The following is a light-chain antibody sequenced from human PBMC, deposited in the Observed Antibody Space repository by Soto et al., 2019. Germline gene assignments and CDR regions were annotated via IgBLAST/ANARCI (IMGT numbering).Light chain of an antibody. CDR3: QSYDSSPNVV. V-gene: IGLV1-40*01. CDR2: GNS. CDR1: SPNIGAGYD. J-gene: IGLJ2*01. Sequence: QSVLTQPPSVSGAPGQRVTISCTGSSPNIGAGYDVHWYQQLPGTAPKLLIYGNSNRPSGVPDRFSGSKSGTSASLAITGLQAEDEADYYCQSYDSSPNVVFGGGTKLTVL.